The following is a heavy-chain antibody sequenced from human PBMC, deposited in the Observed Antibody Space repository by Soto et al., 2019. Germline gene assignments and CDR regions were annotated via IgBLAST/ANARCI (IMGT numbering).Heavy chain of an antibody. D-gene: IGHD3-10*01. Sequence: EVQLLESGGGLIQPGGSLRLSCAASGFIFTNYAMCWVRQAPGRGLEWVSSISGGGGSTHYADSVKGWFTISRDNSKNTVSLQLNSLRADDTALYYCARDYHGSATHPQGDVWGQGTAVIVSS. CDR1: GFIFTNYA. V-gene: IGHV3-23*01. CDR3: ARDYHGSATHPQGDV. J-gene: IGHJ6*02. CDR2: ISGGGGST.